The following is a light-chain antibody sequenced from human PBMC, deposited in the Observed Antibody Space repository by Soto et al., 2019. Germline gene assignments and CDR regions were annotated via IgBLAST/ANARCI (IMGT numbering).Light chain of an antibody. CDR1: SNDVGHYNY. CDR3: ASYTSASTLWV. CDR2: EVT. Sequence: QSALTQPASVSGSPGQSITISCTGTSNDVGHYNYVSWYQQHPAKAPKLIIFEVTNQPSGVSHRFSGSKSDNTASLTVSGLQPEDEADYYCASYTSASTLWVFGGGTKLTVL. V-gene: IGLV2-14*01. J-gene: IGLJ3*02.